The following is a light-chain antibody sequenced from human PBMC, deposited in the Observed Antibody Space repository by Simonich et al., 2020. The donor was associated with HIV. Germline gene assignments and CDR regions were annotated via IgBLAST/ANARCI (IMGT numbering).Light chain of an antibody. CDR3: SSYAGSNNLI. Sequence: QSALTQPASVSGSPGQSITISCTGTSSDVGGYNFVSWYQQHPGESPKLLIYGVNKRPSGVSNRFSGSKSGNTASLTISGLQAEDEADYYCSSYAGSNNLIFGGGTKLTVL. CDR1: SSDVGGYNF. CDR2: GVN. J-gene: IGLJ2*01. V-gene: IGLV2-14*03.